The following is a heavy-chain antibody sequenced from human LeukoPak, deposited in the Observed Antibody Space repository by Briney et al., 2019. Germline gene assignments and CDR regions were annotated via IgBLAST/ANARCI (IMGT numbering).Heavy chain of an antibody. CDR1: GGSISSHY. Sequence: SETLSLTCTVSGGSISSHYWSRIRRPPGKGLEWIGHIYYSGTTSYNPSLKSRVTISLDASKNQFSLRLSSVTAADMALYYCARRIFGVVTFFDSWGQGTLVTVSS. J-gene: IGHJ4*02. CDR3: ARRIFGVVTFFDS. V-gene: IGHV4-59*11. CDR2: IYYSGTT. D-gene: IGHD3-3*01.